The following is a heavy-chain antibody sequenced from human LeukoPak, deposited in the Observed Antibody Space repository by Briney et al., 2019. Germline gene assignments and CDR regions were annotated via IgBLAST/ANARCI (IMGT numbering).Heavy chain of an antibody. J-gene: IGHJ4*02. Sequence: SETLSLTCTVSGGSISSGNYYWSWIRQPAGKGLEWIGRIHTSGSTNYNPSLKSRVTISVDTSKNQFSLKLSYVTAADTAVYYCARQNMIRGVILFDHWGQGTLVTVSS. CDR2: IHTSGST. V-gene: IGHV4-61*02. D-gene: IGHD3-10*01. CDR1: GGSISSGNYY. CDR3: ARQNMIRGVILFDH.